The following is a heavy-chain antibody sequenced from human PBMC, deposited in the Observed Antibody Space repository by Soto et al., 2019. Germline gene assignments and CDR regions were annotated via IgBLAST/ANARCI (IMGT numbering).Heavy chain of an antibody. V-gene: IGHV4-39*01. Sequence: PSETLSLTWTVSGGSISSSNYYWVGIRQPPGKGLDWMGSIYYSGITYNNPSLKSRVTMSVDTSKNQFSLKLSSVTAADTALYYCARLLYDSRGYYYFDYGGQGTLVTVSS. D-gene: IGHD3-22*01. J-gene: IGHJ4*02. CDR1: GGSISSSNYY. CDR3: ARLLYDSRGYYYFDY. CDR2: IYYSGIT.